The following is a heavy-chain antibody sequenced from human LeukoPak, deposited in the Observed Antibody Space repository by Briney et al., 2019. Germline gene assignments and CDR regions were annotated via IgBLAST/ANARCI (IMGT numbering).Heavy chain of an antibody. D-gene: IGHD6-13*01. V-gene: IGHV4-31*03. CDR1: GGSISRRGYY. CDR3: ERDQLADGCFDP. J-gene: IGHJ5*01. CDR2: IYYSRST. Sequence: SEPLSHPCSVSGGSISRRGYYWSWIRQQPAKGLEGIGSIYYSRSTYYNPSLKSRVTISVETSKNQFSLQLNCVTPADRAVYYCERDQLADGCFDPWGQGTLVTVSS.